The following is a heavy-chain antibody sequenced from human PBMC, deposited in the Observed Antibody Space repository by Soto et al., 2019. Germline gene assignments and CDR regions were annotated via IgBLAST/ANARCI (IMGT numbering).Heavy chain of an antibody. Sequence: GGSLRVACSASGFTFSDYYMTWIRQAPGSGLEWVSYISSSSGTISYANSVKGRFTISRDNAQNSLYLQMTSLRAEDTAVYYCARGTYRSKTDFDYWGQGTLVPVSS. J-gene: IGHJ4*02. CDR3: ARGTYRSKTDFDY. V-gene: IGHV3-11*01. D-gene: IGHD6-13*01. CDR2: ISSSSGTI. CDR1: GFTFSDYY.